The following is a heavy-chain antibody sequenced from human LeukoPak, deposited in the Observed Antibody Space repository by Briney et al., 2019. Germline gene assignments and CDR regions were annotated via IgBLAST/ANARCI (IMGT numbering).Heavy chain of an antibody. J-gene: IGHJ4*02. V-gene: IGHV4-4*07. CDR1: GGSINSYF. Sequence: SETLSLTCSVSGGSINSYFWTWIRQPAGKGLEWIGRIYTGGSTNYNPSLKSRVTMSVDTSKNQFSLKLSSVTAADTAVYYCARQEGGIVGPYWGQGTLVTVSS. CDR2: IYTGGST. D-gene: IGHD1-26*01. CDR3: ARQEGGIVGPY.